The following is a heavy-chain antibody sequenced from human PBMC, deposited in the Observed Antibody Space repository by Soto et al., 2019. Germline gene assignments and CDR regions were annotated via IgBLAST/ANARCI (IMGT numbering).Heavy chain of an antibody. Sequence: GGSLRLSXAASGFSFSAYYMSWIRQAPGKGLEWVSYISFNGDVTRYSDSVEGRFTVSRDNAKKSLYLQMNSLRVEDTAVYYCARENGHPGHNYAMDVWGQGTTVTVSS. CDR2: ISFNGDVT. CDR1: GFSFSAYY. J-gene: IGHJ6*02. CDR3: ARENGHPGHNYAMDV. V-gene: IGHV3-11*01. D-gene: IGHD2-8*01.